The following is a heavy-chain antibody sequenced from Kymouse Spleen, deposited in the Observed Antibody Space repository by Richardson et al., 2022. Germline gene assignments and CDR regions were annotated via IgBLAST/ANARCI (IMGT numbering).Heavy chain of an antibody. CDR1: GGSISSSNW. V-gene: IGHV4-4*02. CDR3: ARDRLAVAHYYYYGMDV. J-gene: IGHJ6*02. CDR2: IYHSGST. D-gene: IGHD6-19*01. Sequence: QVQLQESGPGLVKPSGTLSLTCAVSGGSISSSNWWSWVRQPPGKGLEWIGEIYHSGSTNYNPSLKSRVTISVDKSKNQFSLKLSSVTAADTAVYYCARDRLAVAHYYYYGMDVWGQGTTVTVSS.